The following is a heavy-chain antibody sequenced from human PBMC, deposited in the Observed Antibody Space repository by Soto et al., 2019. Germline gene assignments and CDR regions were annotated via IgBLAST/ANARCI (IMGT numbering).Heavy chain of an antibody. CDR2: IWYDGSNK. J-gene: IGHJ6*02. V-gene: IGHV3-33*01. CDR3: ARDREAQSRVYYYGMDV. CDR1: GFTFSSYG. Sequence: GGSLRLSCAASGFTFSSYGMHWVRQAPGKGLEWVAVIWYDGSNKYYADSVKGRFTISRDNSKNTLYLQMNSLRAEDTAVYYCARDREAQSRVYYYGMDVWGQGTTVTVSS.